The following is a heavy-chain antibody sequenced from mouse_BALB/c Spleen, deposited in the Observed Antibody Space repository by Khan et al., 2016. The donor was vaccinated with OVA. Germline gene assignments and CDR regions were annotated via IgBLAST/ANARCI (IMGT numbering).Heavy chain of an antibody. Sequence: QVQLKESGPELVRPGVSVKISCKGSGYTFTDYAMHWVKQSHAKSLEWIGLISTYSGNTNYNQKFKGKATMTVDKSSSTAYMELARLPSEDSAMYYYAEPAYDNYYDYWGQGTTLTVSS. J-gene: IGHJ2*01. CDR3: AEPAYDNYYDY. V-gene: IGHV1S137*01. CDR1: GYTFTDYA. D-gene: IGHD2-3*01. CDR2: ISTYSGNT.